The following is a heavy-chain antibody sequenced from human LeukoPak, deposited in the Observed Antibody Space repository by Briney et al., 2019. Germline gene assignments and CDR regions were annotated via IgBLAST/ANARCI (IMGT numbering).Heavy chain of an antibody. CDR3: ARDRGSTGYFDY. J-gene: IGHJ4*02. CDR1: AFTFSSYA. D-gene: IGHD1-1*01. V-gene: IGHV3-23*01. Sequence: PGGSLRLSCAASAFTFSSYAMSWVRQAPGKGLEWVSAISGSGGSTYYADSVKGRFTISRDNSKNTLYLQMNSLRAEDTAVYYCARDRGSTGYFDYWGQGTLVTVSS. CDR2: ISGSGGST.